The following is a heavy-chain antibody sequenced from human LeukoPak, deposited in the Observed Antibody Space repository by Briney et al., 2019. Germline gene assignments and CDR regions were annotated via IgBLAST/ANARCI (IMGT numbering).Heavy chain of an antibody. Sequence: ASVKVSCKASGYTFTSDGISWVRQAPGQGLEWMGWISAYNGNTNYAQKLQGRVTMTTGTSTSTAYMELRSLRSDDTAVYYCARAVTMVRVYDYWGQGTLVTVSS. D-gene: IGHD3-10*01. J-gene: IGHJ4*02. CDR2: ISAYNGNT. CDR1: GYTFTSDG. V-gene: IGHV1-18*01. CDR3: ARAVTMVRVYDY.